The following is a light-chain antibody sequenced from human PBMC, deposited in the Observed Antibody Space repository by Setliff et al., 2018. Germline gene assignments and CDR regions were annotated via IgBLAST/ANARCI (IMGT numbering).Light chain of an antibody. CDR3: CSYVRGSAYG. J-gene: IGLJ1*01. CDR1: SSNIGAGYD. CDR2: GNS. Sequence: QSVLTQPPSVSGAPGQRVTISCTGSSSNIGAGYDVHWYQQLPGTAPKLLIYGNSNRPSGVPDRFSGSKSGTSASLAITGLQAEDEADYYCCSYVRGSAYGFGTGTKV. V-gene: IGLV1-40*01.